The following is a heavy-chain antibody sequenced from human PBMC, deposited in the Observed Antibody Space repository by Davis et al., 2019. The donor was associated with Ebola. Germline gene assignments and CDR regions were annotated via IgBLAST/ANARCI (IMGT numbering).Heavy chain of an antibody. J-gene: IGHJ5*02. Sequence: ASVTVSCKASGYTFTGYYMHWVRQAPGQGLEWMGWIRAYNGNTNYAQKLQGRVTMTTDTSTSTAYMELRSLRSDDPAVYYCATEIRSGWFDPWGQGTLVTVSS. CDR3: ATEIRSGWFDP. D-gene: IGHD3-10*01. CDR1: GYTFTGYY. V-gene: IGHV1-18*04. CDR2: IRAYNGNT.